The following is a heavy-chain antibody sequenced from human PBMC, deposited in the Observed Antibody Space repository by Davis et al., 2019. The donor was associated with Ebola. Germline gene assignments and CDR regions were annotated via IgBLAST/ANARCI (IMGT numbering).Heavy chain of an antibody. Sequence: DSVKGRFTVSRDNAKNSLHLQMNSLRAEDTAVYYCARPMVATPYYYYGMDIWGKGTTVTVSS. CDR3: ARPMVATPYYYYGMDI. V-gene: IGHV3-7*04. D-gene: IGHD5-12*01. J-gene: IGHJ6*04.